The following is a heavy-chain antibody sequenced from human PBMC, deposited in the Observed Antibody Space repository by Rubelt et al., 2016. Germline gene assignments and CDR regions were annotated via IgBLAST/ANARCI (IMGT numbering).Heavy chain of an antibody. J-gene: IGHJ3*02. V-gene: IGHV3-33*03. D-gene: IGHD6-6*01. Sequence: GKGLEWVAVIWYDGSNQYYADPVKGRFTISRDNAKNSLYLQMNSLRAEDTAVYYCASPGFEYSSFSGAFDIWGQGTMVTVSS. CDR2: IWYDGSNQ. CDR3: ASPGFEYSSFSGAFDI.